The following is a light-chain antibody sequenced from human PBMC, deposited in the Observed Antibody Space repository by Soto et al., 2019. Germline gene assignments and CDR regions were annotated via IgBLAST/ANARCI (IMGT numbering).Light chain of an antibody. Sequence: EILLTQSPATLSLPHGARATLSCRASQTVSRNLAWYQQKPGQAPRLLIYGASTGATGIPARFSGSGSGTDLTLTISDVQPEDFEVYYCHQRQSWPRTFGQGTKVDIK. CDR1: QTVSRN. J-gene: IGKJ1*01. V-gene: IGKV3-11*01. CDR2: GAS. CDR3: HQRQSWPRT.